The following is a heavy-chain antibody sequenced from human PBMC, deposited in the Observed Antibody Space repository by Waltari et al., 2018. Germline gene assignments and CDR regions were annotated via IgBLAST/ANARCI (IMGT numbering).Heavy chain of an antibody. J-gene: IGHJ5*02. CDR3: AREGDYGLSWFDP. V-gene: IGHV1-2*02. CDR2: INPNSGGT. CDR1: GYTFTGYH. D-gene: IGHD4-17*01. Sequence: QVQLVPSGAAVKKPGAAVKVSCTASGYTFTGYHIPSVRQAPGQGLEWMGWINPNSGGTNYAQKFQGRVTMTRDTSISTAYMELSRLRSDDTAVYYCAREGDYGLSWFDPWGQGTLVTVSS.